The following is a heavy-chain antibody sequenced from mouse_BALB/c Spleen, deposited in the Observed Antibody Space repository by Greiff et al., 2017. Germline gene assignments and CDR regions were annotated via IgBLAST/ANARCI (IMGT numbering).Heavy chain of an antibody. D-gene: IGHD3-1*01. V-gene: IGHV1-63*02. Sequence: VHLVESGAELVRPGTSVKISCKASGYTFTNYWLGWVKQRPGHGLEWIGDIYPGGGYTNYNEKFKGKATLTADTSSSTAYMQLSSLTSEDSAVYFCARGGLYYFDYWGQGTTLTVSS. CDR3: ARGGLYYFDY. CDR2: IYPGGGYT. J-gene: IGHJ2*01. CDR1: GYTFTNYW.